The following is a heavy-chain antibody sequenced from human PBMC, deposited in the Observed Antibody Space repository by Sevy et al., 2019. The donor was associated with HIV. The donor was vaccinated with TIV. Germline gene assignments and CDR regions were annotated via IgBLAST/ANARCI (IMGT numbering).Heavy chain of an antibody. J-gene: IGHJ6*02. Sequence: GGSLRLSCAASGFTFSSFGMHWVRQAPGKGLEWVAVISYDGSYKFYADSVKGRFTISRDNSKNIVNLQMNSLRADDTAVYYCARDRRFCGNECYLYYYYGMDVWGQGTAVTVSS. CDR3: ARDRRFCGNECYLYYYYGMDV. V-gene: IGHV3-30*03. CDR1: GFTFSSFG. CDR2: ISYDGSYK. D-gene: IGHD3-16*02.